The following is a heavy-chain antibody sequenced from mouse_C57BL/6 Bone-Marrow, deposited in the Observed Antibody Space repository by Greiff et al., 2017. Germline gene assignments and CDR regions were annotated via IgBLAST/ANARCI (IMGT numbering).Heavy chain of an antibody. CDR1: GFTFSDAW. D-gene: IGHD1-1*01. Sequence: EVKLVESGGGLVQPGGSMKLSCAASGFTFSDAWMDWVRQSPEKGLEWVAEIRNKANNHATYYAESVKGRFTISRDDSKSSVYLQMNSLRAEDTGIYYCTRLDYYGSPHAMDYWGQGTSVTVSS. CDR3: TRLDYYGSPHAMDY. CDR2: IRNKANNHAT. J-gene: IGHJ4*01. V-gene: IGHV6-6*01.